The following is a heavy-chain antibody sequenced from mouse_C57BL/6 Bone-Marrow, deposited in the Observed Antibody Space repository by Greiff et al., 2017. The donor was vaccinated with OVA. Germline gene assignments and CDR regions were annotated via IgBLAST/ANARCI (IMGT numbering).Heavy chain of an antibody. J-gene: IGHJ4*01. CDR2: IDPETGGT. CDR3: TRRDYYGSSYYPVYAMDY. CDR1: GYTFTDYE. D-gene: IGHD1-1*01. Sequence: VKLMESGAELVRPGASVTLSCKASGYTFTDYEMHWVKQTPVHGLEWIGAIDPETGGTAYNQKFKGKAILTADKSSSTAYMELRSLTSEDSAVYYCTRRDYYGSSYYPVYAMDYWGQGTSVTVSS. V-gene: IGHV1-15*01.